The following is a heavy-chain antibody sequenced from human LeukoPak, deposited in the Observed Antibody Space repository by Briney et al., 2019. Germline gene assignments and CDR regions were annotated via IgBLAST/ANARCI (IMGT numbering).Heavy chain of an antibody. CDR2: IYYSGST. J-gene: IGHJ4*02. D-gene: IGHD6-19*01. Sequence: KSSETQSLTCTVSGGSISSYYWSWIRQPPGKGLEWIGYIYYSGSTNYNPSLKSRVTISVDTSKNQFSLKLSSVTAADTAVYYCARGQQDSSGWYVDYWGQGTLVTVSS. CDR3: ARGQQDSSGWYVDY. V-gene: IGHV4-59*01. CDR1: GGSISSYY.